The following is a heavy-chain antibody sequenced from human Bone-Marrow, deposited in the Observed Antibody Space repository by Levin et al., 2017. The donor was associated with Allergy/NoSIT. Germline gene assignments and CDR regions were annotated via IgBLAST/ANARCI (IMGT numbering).Heavy chain of an antibody. V-gene: IGHV4-61*03. CDR1: GDSVSRSSYY. CDR3: ARDRGFYDSRDAFDM. J-gene: IGHJ3*02. Sequence: SETLSLICSVSGDSVSRSSYYWNWIRQSPGKGLEWIGHIYTSGDTKYNPSLKSRVTISLDTSKNTFSLRMKSVTAADTATYYCARDRGFYDSRDAFDMWGKGTKVTVSS. CDR2: IYTSGDT. D-gene: IGHD3-22*01.